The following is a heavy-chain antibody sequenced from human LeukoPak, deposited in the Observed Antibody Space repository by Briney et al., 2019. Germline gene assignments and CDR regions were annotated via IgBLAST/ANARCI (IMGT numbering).Heavy chain of an antibody. J-gene: IGHJ3*02. CDR1: GGSISSSSYY. D-gene: IGHD3-22*01. V-gene: IGHV4-39*07. CDR3: ASHRLYDSSGYYDRAGNAFDI. CDR2: IYYSGST. Sequence: SETLSLTCTVSGGSISSSSYYWGWIRQPPGKGLEWIGSIYYSGSTYYTPSLNSRVTISVDTSKNQFSLKLSSVTAADTAVYYCASHRLYDSSGYYDRAGNAFDIWGQGTMVTVSS.